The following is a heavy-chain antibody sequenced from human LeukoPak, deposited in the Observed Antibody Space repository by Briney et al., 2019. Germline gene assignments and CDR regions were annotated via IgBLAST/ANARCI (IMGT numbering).Heavy chain of an antibody. CDR1: GYTFTGYY. J-gene: IGHJ3*01. CDR3: ARENRRYQLLMGL. Sequence: ASVKVSCKASGYTFTGYYMHWVRQAPGQGLEWMGWINPNSGGTNYAQKFQGRVTMTRDTSISTAYMELSRLRSDDTAVYYCARENRRYQLLMGLWGQGAMVTVSS. D-gene: IGHD2-2*01. CDR2: INPNSGGT. V-gene: IGHV1-2*02.